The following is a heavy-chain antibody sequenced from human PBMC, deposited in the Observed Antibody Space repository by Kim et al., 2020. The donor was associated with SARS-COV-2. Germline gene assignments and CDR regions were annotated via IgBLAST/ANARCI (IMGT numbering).Heavy chain of an antibody. CDR3: ARGFPMIWFDY. D-gene: IGHD3-22*01. Sequence: GGSLRLSCAASGFTFGGHSMHWVRQAPGKGPEWVAVISYDGNNRYYADSVKGRFIISRDNSNNTLYLQKNSLRADDTAVYYCARGFPMIWFDYWGQGTMVTVSS. CDR1: GFTFGGHS. J-gene: IGHJ4*02. CDR2: ISYDGNNR. V-gene: IGHV3-30*04.